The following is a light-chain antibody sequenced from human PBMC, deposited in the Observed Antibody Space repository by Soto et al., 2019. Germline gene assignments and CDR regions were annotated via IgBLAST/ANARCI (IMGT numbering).Light chain of an antibody. CDR3: QSYDKSLSALV. Sequence: QSALTQPASVSGSPGQSITLSCAGTINDIGSYNYVSWFQQHPGKAPKLIIYEVTHRPSGISTRFSGSKSGNTASLTISGLQAEDEAVYYCQSYDKSLSALVFGGGTQLTVL. J-gene: IGLJ3*02. CDR2: EVT. CDR1: INDIGSYNY. V-gene: IGLV2-14*01.